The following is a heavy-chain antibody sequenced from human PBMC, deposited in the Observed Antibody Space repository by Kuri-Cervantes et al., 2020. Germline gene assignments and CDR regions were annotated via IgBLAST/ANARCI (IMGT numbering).Heavy chain of an antibody. Sequence: GESLKISCAASGFTFSSYGMHWVRQAPGKGLEWVAVIWYDGSNKYYADSVKGRFTISRDNSKNTLYLQMNSLRAEDTAVYYCAKGREYSSSWYVMDYWGQGTLVTVSS. CDR1: GFTFSSYG. V-gene: IGHV3-33*06. D-gene: IGHD6-13*01. J-gene: IGHJ4*02. CDR3: AKGREYSSSWYVMDY. CDR2: IWYDGSNK.